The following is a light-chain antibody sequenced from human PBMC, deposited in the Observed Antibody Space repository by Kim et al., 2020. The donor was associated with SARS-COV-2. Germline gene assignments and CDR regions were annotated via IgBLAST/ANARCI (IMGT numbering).Light chain of an antibody. CDR2: GKN. Sequence: LGQTVRITCQGDSLRNYYASWYQQKPGQAPILVIYGKNNRPSGIPDRFSGSSSGNTASLTITGAQAEDEADYYCNSRDSSGNHLYVFGTGTKVTVL. CDR3: NSRDSSGNHLYV. CDR1: SLRNYY. V-gene: IGLV3-19*01. J-gene: IGLJ1*01.